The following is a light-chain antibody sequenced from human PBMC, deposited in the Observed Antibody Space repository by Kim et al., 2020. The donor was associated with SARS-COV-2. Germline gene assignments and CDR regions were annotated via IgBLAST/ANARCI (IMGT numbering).Light chain of an antibody. CDR1: GTNIGSNP. CDR3: EALDDSLSGPV. Sequence: GRMVTFSCSASGTNIGSNPVNWYQQLPGAAPTLLIYANTERPSGVPGRFSGSKSGTSASLAISGLQSEDEADYYCEALDDSLSGPVFGGGTQLTVL. J-gene: IGLJ2*01. V-gene: IGLV1-44*01. CDR2: ANT.